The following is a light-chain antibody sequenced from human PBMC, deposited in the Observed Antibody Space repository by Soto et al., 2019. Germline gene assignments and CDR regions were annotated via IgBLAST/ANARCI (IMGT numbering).Light chain of an antibody. CDR2: WAS. J-gene: IGKJ2*01. CDR3: QQYGTSQEYT. V-gene: IGKV4-1*01. Sequence: DTVMTQSPDSLTVSLGERATINCKSSQSVLYTAINKNYLGWYQQKPGQPPKLLIYWASTRASGVPDRFIGSASGTDFTLTISSLQPEDAAVYYCQQYGTSQEYTFGQGTKLEIK. CDR1: QSVLYTAINKNY.